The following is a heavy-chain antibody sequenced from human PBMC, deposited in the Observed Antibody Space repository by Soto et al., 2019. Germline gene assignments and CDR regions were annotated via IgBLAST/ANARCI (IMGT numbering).Heavy chain of an antibody. CDR3: ARDLPDYVWGSYHHYGMDV. CDR1: GFTFSSYS. Sequence: WGSLRLSCAASGFTFSSYSMNWVRQAPGKGLEWVSSISSSSSYIYYADSVKGRFTISRDNAKNSLYLQMNSLRAEDTAVYYCARDLPDYVWGSYHHYGMDVWGQGTTVTVSS. D-gene: IGHD3-16*02. V-gene: IGHV3-21*01. J-gene: IGHJ6*02. CDR2: ISSSSSYI.